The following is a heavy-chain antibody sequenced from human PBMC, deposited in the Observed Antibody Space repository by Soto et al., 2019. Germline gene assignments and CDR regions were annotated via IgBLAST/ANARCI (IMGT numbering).Heavy chain of an antibody. CDR1: GGSISSHSHY. CDR3: ARSPTTFFWLDP. Sequence: SETLSLTCSVSGGSISSHSHYWGWIRQPPGKGLEWIGSIYFSGRNYYNPSLKSRVTISVDASKNQFSLNLSSVTAADTAVYYCARSPTTFFWLDPWGQGTLVTVSS. V-gene: IGHV4-39*07. D-gene: IGHD1-26*01. CDR2: IYFSGRN. J-gene: IGHJ5*02.